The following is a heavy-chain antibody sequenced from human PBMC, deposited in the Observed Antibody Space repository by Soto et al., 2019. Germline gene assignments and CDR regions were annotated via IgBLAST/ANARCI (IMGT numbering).Heavy chain of an antibody. J-gene: IGHJ3*01. CDR2: IASNGRNE. Sequence: QVQLVESGGGVVQPGRALRLSCAASGFTFTTYAIHWVRQAPGKGLEWVAVIASNGRNEYYADSVKGRFTISRDNSKNLXXLQMXXLRAXXXXXXXXXXXXXEEDDAFDLWGQGTMVTVSS. CDR3: XXXXXEEDDAFDL. CDR1: GFTFTTYA. V-gene: IGHV3-30*04.